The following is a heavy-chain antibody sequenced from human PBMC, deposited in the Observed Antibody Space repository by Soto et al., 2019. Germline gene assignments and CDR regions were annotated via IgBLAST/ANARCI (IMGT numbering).Heavy chain of an antibody. CDR3: ARDKGTTVTTTGYYYYGMDV. CDR2: IYYSGST. D-gene: IGHD4-17*01. Sequence: SETLSLTCTVSGGSISSGGYYWSWIRQHPGKGLEWIGYIYYSGSTYYNPSLKSRVTISVDTSKNQFSLKLSSVTAADTAVYYCARDKGTTVTTTGYYYYGMDVWGQGTTVT. CDR1: GGSISSGGYY. J-gene: IGHJ6*02. V-gene: IGHV4-31*03.